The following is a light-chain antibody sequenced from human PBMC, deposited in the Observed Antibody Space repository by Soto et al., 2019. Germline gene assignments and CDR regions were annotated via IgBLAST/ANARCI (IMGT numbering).Light chain of an antibody. CDR2: EVS. CDR3: SSYISTSWV. CDR1: SCDVVGYYH. V-gene: IGLV2-14*01. Sequence: QLARTPPGSVSWSPGQLITISCTGTSCDVVGYYHVSLYQQHPGKAPKVMIYEVSNRPSGVSNRFSGSKSGNTASLTISGLQADEEADYYCSSYISTSWVFGGGTKVTVL. J-gene: IGLJ3*02.